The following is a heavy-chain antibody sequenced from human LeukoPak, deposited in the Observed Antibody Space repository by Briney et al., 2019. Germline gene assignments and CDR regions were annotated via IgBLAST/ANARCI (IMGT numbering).Heavy chain of an antibody. CDR3: ARVPGNNWFDP. Sequence: PSETLSLTCTVSGGSISSYYWSWIRQPPGKGLEWLGYIYYSGNTNYNPSLKSRVTISMDTSKNQFSLNLSSVTTADTAVYYCARVPGNNWFDPWGQGTLDTVSS. CDR2: IYYSGNT. CDR1: GGSISSYY. V-gene: IGHV4-59*01. J-gene: IGHJ5*02.